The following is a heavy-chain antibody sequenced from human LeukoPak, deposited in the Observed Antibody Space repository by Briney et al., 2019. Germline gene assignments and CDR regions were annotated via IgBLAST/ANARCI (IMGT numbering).Heavy chain of an antibody. CDR3: ANSREWILKYFQD. Sequence: GGSLRLSCAASGFTFSSYAMNWVRQAPGKGLEWVSAISGSGGSTYDADSVKGRFTISRDNSKHTLYLQMNSLRAEDTAVYYCANSREWILKYFQDWGQGTLVTVSS. D-gene: IGHD3-3*01. CDR2: ISGSGGST. J-gene: IGHJ1*01. CDR1: GFTFSSYA. V-gene: IGHV3-23*01.